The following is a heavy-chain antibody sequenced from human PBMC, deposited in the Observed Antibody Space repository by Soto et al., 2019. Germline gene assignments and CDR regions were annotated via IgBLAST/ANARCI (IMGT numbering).Heavy chain of an antibody. CDR1: GYSFTHYW. V-gene: IGHV5-10-1*01. CDR2: IDPSDSYT. Sequence: GESLKISCKGSGYSFTHYWIQWVRQMPGKGLEWMGRIDPSDSYTNYSPSFQGHVTSSTDKSISTAYLQWSSPKASDTGRYYCARGNYYAMDVWGQGTTVTVS. CDR3: ARGNYYAMDV. J-gene: IGHJ6*02.